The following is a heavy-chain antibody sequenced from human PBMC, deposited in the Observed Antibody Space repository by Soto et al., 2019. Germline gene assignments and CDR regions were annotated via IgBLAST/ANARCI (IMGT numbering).Heavy chain of an antibody. D-gene: IGHD3-10*01. V-gene: IGHV1-69*13. CDR1: GGTFSSYA. CDR2: IIPIFGTA. CDR3: ARVRITMVRGVISSVYYYYGMDV. J-gene: IGHJ6*02. Sequence: GASVKVSCKASGGTFSSYAISWVRQAPGQGLEWMGGIIPIFGTANYAQKFQGRVTITADESTSTAYMELSSLRSEDTAVYYCARVRITMVRGVISSVYYYYGMDVWGQGTTVTVSS.